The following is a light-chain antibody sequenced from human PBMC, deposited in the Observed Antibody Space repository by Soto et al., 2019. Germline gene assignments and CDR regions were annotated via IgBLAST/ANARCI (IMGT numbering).Light chain of an antibody. V-gene: IGLV2-14*01. Sequence: QSALTQSASVSGSPGQSITISCTGTSSDVGGYNYVSWYQQQPGKAHKLIIYTVNNRPSGVYTLFSCSTCGNTAPLTISGLHAEDAADYSCSSYKSTKSWVFGGGTKLTVL. CDR1: SSDVGGYNY. CDR3: SSYKSTKSWV. J-gene: IGLJ3*02. CDR2: TVN.